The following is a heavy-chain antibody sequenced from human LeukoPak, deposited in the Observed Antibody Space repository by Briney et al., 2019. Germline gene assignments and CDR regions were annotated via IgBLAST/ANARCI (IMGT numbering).Heavy chain of an antibody. CDR3: ARDRGGSSWYCDAFDI. Sequence: GGSLRLSCAASGFTFSGYSMNWVRQAPGKGLEWVSYISSSSSTIYYADSVKGRFTISRDNAKNSLYLQMNSLRAEDTAVYYCARDRGGSSWYCDAFDIWGQGTMVTVSS. CDR2: ISSSSSTI. V-gene: IGHV3-48*04. D-gene: IGHD6-13*01. J-gene: IGHJ3*02. CDR1: GFTFSGYS.